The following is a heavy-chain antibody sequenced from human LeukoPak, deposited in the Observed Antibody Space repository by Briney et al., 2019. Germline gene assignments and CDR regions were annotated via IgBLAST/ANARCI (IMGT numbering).Heavy chain of an antibody. CDR1: GFTFSGYG. CDR2: IRYDESNK. J-gene: IGHJ4*02. CDR3: ASDIVATSGDF. Sequence: PGGSLRLSCAASGFTFSGYGMHWVRQAPGKGLECVAFIRYDESNKYYVDSVKGRFTISRDNSENTLDLQMNSLRAEDTAVYYCASDIVATSGDFWGQGTLVSVSS. V-gene: IGHV3-30*02. D-gene: IGHD5-12*01.